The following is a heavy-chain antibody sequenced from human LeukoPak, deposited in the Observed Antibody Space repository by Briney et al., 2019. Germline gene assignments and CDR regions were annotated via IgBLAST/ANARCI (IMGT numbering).Heavy chain of an antibody. D-gene: IGHD3-22*01. CDR3: ARRAYYDSSGYHPTSGYFDL. CDR2: IYSSGIT. V-gene: IGHV4-4*08. CDR1: GGSMFSYY. J-gene: IGHJ2*01. Sequence: SETLSLTCTVSGGSMFSYYWNWIRQPPGKGLEWIGYIYSSGITNYSPSLRSRGTISVATSRNQFSLRLTSVTAADTAIYYCARRAYYDSSGYHPTSGYFDLWGRGTLVSVSS.